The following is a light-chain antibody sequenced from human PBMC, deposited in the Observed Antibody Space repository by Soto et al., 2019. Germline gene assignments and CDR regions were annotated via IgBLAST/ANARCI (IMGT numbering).Light chain of an antibody. CDR1: QSITGW. J-gene: IGKJ1*01. Sequence: DIQMTQSPSTLSASVGDRVTITCRASQSITGWLAWYQQKPGKAPNLLIYKVSNLESRVPSRFSGSGSGTDFTLTIIGLQPDDFATYYCQQYNSSPWTFGQGTKVEIK. CDR3: QQYNSSPWT. V-gene: IGKV1-5*03. CDR2: KVS.